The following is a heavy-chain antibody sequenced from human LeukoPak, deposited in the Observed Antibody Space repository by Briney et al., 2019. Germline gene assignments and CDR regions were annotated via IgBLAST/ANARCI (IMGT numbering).Heavy chain of an antibody. Sequence: PGGSLRLSCAASGFTFSSYRMSWVRQAPGKGLEWVANIKPDGSEKNYVDSAKGRFTISRDNAKNSLYLHLDSLRAEDTAVYFCARDFQAPYCAWTSGCPRYYYVDFWGKGTTVTVSS. V-gene: IGHV3-7*01. CDR1: GFTFSSYR. D-gene: IGHD6-19*01. CDR3: ARDFQAPYCAWTSGCPRYYYVDF. CDR2: IKPDGSEK. J-gene: IGHJ6*03.